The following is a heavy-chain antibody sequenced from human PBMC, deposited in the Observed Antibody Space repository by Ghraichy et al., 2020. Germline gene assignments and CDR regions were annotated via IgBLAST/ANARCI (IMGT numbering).Heavy chain of an antibody. Sequence: GGSLRLSCAASGFTFSSYAMSWVRQAPGKGLEWVSAISGSGGSTYYADSVKGRFTISRDNSKNTLYLQMNSLRAEDTAVYYCAKAHYYDSSGYYLYWYFGLWRRGTLVTVSS. V-gene: IGHV3-23*01. J-gene: IGHJ2*01. D-gene: IGHD3-22*01. CDR3: AKAHYYDSSGYYLYWYFGL. CDR2: ISGSGGST. CDR1: GFTFSSYA.